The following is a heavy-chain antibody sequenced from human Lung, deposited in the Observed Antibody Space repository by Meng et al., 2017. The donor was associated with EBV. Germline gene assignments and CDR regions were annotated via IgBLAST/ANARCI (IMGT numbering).Heavy chain of an antibody. CDR1: GGSISISNYY. V-gene: IGHV4-30-4*01. Sequence: QLKESRPELVNPSQTLSLTCTVSGGSISISNYYWNWFRQPPGKGLEWSEHIYNSGSTYYNPSLKSRITISVDTSKNQFSLKLSSVTAADTAVYYCARGQKGYFDLWGRGTLVTVSS. CDR2: IYNSGST. CDR3: ARGQKGYFDL. J-gene: IGHJ2*01.